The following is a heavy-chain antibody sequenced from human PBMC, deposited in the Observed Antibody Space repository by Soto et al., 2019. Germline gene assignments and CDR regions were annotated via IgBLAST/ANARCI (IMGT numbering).Heavy chain of an antibody. CDR1: ADTFSSSA. V-gene: IGHV1-69*01. CDR3: ARDLLSNYHDYGMDV. D-gene: IGHD3-10*01. CDR2: IIPFFHAA. Sequence: QVQLVQSGAEVKKPGSSVKVSCKASADTFSSSAFSWVRQAPGQWLEWMGGIIPFFHAANYAQRIQGRVTITEDESTSTVYMELSSLRSEDTALYYCARDLLSNYHDYGMDVWGQGNKVTVAS. J-gene: IGHJ6*02.